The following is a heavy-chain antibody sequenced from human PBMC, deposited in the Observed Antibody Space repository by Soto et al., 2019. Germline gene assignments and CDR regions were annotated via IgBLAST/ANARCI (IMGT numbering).Heavy chain of an antibody. J-gene: IGHJ4*02. V-gene: IGHV4-30-2*01. CDR1: GGSISSGGYS. Sequence: PSETLSLTCAVSGGSISSGGYSWSWIRQPPGKGLEWIGYIYHSGSTEYNPSLKSRVTISVDTSKNQFTLKLSSVTAADTAVYFCARHLSTTIAPLPFDYWGQGTLVTVPS. CDR2: IYHSGST. D-gene: IGHD1-1*01. CDR3: ARHLSTTIAPLPFDY.